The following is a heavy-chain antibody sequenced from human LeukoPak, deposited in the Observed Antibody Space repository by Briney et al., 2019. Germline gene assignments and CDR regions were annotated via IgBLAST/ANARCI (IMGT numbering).Heavy chain of an antibody. CDR1: GYTFSSYD. CDR2: IIPIFGTA. D-gene: IGHD2-15*01. V-gene: IGHV1-69*06. J-gene: IGHJ4*02. CDR3: ARAGKVVVAAAD. Sequence: GASVKVSCKASGYTFSSYDVNWVRQTSGQGLEWMGRIIPIFGTANYAQKFQGRVTITADKSTSTAYMELSSLRSEDTAVYYCARAGKVVVAAADWGQGTLVTVSS.